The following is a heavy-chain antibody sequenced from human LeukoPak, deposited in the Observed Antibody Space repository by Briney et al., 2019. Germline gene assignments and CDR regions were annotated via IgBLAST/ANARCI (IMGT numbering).Heavy chain of an antibody. CDR2: IGSSGFTI. CDR1: GFTFSSYE. J-gene: IGHJ4*02. CDR3: ARHGNHYGSGSYPYYFDY. V-gene: IGHV3-48*03. D-gene: IGHD3-10*01. Sequence: PGGSLRLSCAASGFTFSSYEMNLVRQAPGKGLEWVSYIGSSGFTIYYADSVTGRFTISRDNAKNSLYLQMNSLRAEDTAVYYCARHGNHYGSGSYPYYFDYWGQGTLVTVSS.